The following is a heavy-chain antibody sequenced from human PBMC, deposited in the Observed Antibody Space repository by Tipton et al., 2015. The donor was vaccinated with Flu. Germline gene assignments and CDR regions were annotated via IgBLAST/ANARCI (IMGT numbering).Heavy chain of an antibody. V-gene: IGHV1-2*06. CDR1: GYDFIGYY. CDR3: AKEFMGRLDP. CDR2: INPKTGGA. D-gene: IGHD5-12*01. J-gene: IGHJ5*02. Sequence: QVQLAQSGTEEKKPGASVKVSRKTSGYDFIGYYLVWVRQAPGLGPERIGRINPKTGGAKYAENFQGRVTITSDTSVTTSYMELTGLRSDDMAVYYCAKEFMGRLDPWGQGTLVTVSS.